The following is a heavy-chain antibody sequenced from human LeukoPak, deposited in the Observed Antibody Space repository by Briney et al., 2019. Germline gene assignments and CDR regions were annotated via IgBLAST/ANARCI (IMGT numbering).Heavy chain of an antibody. CDR1: GYSISSGYY. J-gene: IGHJ5*02. CDR3: ARKYSYTSSWLS. V-gene: IGHV4-38-2*01. Sequence: SETLSLTYAVSGYSISSGYYWGWIRQPPWKGLEWIGSIYHSGSTYYNPSLKSRVTISVDTSNNQFYLKLSSVTAADTAVYYCARKYSYTSSWLSWGQGTLVTVSS. CDR2: IYHSGST. D-gene: IGHD6-13*01.